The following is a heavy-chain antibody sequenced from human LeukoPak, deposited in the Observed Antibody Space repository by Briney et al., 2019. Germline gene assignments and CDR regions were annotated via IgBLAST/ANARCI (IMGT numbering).Heavy chain of an antibody. V-gene: IGHV3-13*01. CDR3: ARVGNDAIDH. J-gene: IGHJ4*02. CDR1: GFTFGSYD. CDR2: IGTAGDT. D-gene: IGHD1-1*01. Sequence: GGSLRLSCAASGFTFGSYDMHWVRQTTGKGLEWVSAIGTAGDTYYPGSVKGRFTISRENAKNSLYLQMNSLRAGDTAVYYCARVGNDAIDHWGQGTLVTVSS.